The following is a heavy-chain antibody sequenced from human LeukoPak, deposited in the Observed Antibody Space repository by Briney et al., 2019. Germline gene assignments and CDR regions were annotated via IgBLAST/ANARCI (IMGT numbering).Heavy chain of an antibody. CDR3: ARDAIAGYSSSFDY. CDR1: GFILNDYG. D-gene: IGHD6-13*01. J-gene: IGHJ4*02. V-gene: IGHV3-30*19. Sequence: PGRSLRLSCAASGFILNDYGMHWVRQAPGKGLEWVAVISYDGSNKYYADSVKGRFTISRDNSKNTLYLQMNSLRAEDTAVYYCARDAIAGYSSSFDYWGQGTLVTVSS. CDR2: ISYDGSNK.